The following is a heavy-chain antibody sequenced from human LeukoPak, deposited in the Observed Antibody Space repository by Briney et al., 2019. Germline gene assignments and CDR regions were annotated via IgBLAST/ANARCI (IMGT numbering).Heavy chain of an antibody. Sequence: XGSLRLSCAASGFTFSSYSMNWVRQAPGKGLEWVSSISSSSSYIYYADSVKGRFTISRDNAKNSLYLQMNSLRAEDTAVYYCARDRSSIVPAYDYWGQGTLVTVSS. CDR2: ISSSSSYI. J-gene: IGHJ4*02. CDR3: ARDRSSIVPAYDY. CDR1: GFTFSSYS. V-gene: IGHV3-21*01. D-gene: IGHD2-21*01.